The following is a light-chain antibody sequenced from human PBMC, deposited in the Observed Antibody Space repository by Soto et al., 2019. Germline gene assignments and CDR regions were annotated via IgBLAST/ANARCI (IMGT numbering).Light chain of an antibody. CDR3: SSYAGGTNMV. V-gene: IGLV2-8*01. J-gene: IGLJ1*01. Sequence: QSVLTQPPSASGSPGQSVTISCTGTSSDVGGYNYVSWYQQHPGKAPKLMIYEVSKRPSGVPDRFSGSKSGNTASLTVSGLQAEDEADYYCSSYAGGTNMVFGTGTKVT. CDR2: EVS. CDR1: SSDVGGYNY.